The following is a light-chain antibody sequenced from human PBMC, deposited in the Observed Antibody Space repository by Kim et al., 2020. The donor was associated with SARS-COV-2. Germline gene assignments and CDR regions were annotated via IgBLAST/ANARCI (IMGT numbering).Light chain of an antibody. V-gene: IGLV1-51*01. CDR2: DDD. CDR3: GTWDRSLSAGV. CDR1: SSNVGHNY. J-gene: IGLJ3*02. Sequence: QKVTISCSGSSSNVGHNYVSWYQQLPGTAPKLLIYDDDRRPSGIPDRFSGSKSGTLATLGITGPQTGDEATYYCGTWDRSLSAGVFGGGTKLTVL.